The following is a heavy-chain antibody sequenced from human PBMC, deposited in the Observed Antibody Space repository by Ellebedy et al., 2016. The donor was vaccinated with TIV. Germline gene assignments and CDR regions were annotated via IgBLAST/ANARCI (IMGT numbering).Heavy chain of an antibody. D-gene: IGHD2-2*01. CDR2: TSTYSGAK. CDR3: TRDCSSSACHAYYYYYGMDV. Sequence: AASVKVSCKTSGYTFTSYAISWVRQAPGQGLEWMAWTSTYSGAKRFAQKFQDRVTLTTDRSTSTVYMELRSLRSDDSAMYYCTRDCSSSACHAYYYYYGMDVWGQGTSVTVSS. J-gene: IGHJ6*02. V-gene: IGHV1-18*01. CDR1: GYTFTSYA.